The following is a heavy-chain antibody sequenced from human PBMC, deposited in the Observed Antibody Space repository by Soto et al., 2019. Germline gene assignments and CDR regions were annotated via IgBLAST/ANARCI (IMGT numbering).Heavy chain of an antibody. D-gene: IGHD3-22*01. CDR2: MYYSGDT. J-gene: IGHJ3*02. Sequence: SETLSLTCTVSGGSIRSGGYYWSWIHQHPGKGLEWIGYMYYSGDTDYNPSLKSRVSISVDKSKNQLSLKLSSVTAADTAVYYCAKSRPYAYDSSGYGAFDIWGQGTMVTVSS. CDR3: AKSRPYAYDSSGYGAFDI. V-gene: IGHV4-31*03. CDR1: GGSIRSGGYY.